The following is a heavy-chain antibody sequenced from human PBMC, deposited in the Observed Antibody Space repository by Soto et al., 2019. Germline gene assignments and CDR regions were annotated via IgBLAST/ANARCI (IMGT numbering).Heavy chain of an antibody. V-gene: IGHV3-53*01. CDR3: AKLWGYYFES. Sequence: GSLRLSCAASGFSVNSNYMTWVRQTPGRRPEWVAVIYTRGSTHYADFATGRFTFSRDNSKNTLYLQMNSLRPEDTAVYYCAKLWGYYFESWGPGTLVTVSS. J-gene: IGHJ4*02. CDR1: GFSVNSNY. D-gene: IGHD1-1*01. CDR2: IYTRGST.